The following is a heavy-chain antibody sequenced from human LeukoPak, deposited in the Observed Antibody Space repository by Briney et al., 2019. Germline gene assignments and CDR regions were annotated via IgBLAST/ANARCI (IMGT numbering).Heavy chain of an antibody. CDR1: GYTFTDFY. CDR2: IDPNSGGT. V-gene: IGHV1-2*02. CDR3: ARVGSSNWQLFDY. J-gene: IGHJ4*02. D-gene: IGHD6-13*01. Sequence: ASVKVSCKVSGYTFTDFYMYWVRQAPGQGLEWMGWIDPNSGGTGYAQKFQGRVTMTRDTSISTAYMELSSLRSDDTAVYYCARVGSSNWQLFDYWGQGTLVTVSS.